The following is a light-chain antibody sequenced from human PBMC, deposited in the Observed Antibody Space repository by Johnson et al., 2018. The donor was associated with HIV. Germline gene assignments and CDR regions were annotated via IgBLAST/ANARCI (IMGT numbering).Light chain of an antibody. J-gene: IGLJ1*01. V-gene: IGLV1-51*01. Sequence: QSVLTQPPSVSAAPGQTVTISCSGSSSNVGSSFVSWYRQVPGTAPKLLIYDNNKRPSGIPGRFSGSKSATSATLGITGLQTGDEADFYCGTWDSSLSAYVFGTGTKVTVL. CDR3: GTWDSSLSAYV. CDR1: SSNVGSSF. CDR2: DNN.